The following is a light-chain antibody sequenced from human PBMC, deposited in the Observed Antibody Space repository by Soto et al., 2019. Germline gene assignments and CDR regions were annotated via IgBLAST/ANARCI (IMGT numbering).Light chain of an antibody. CDR2: GVY. J-gene: IGKJ1*01. CDR1: QTGNNNY. CDR3: QHYGYSQWT. Sequence: EIALTQSPGTLSLSPGERATLSCRASQTGNNNYLAWYQHKSGQAPRLLIYGVYTRASGIPDRFSGSGSGTEFTLTITRLEPEDSAVYFCQHYGYSQWTFGQGTKVDIK. V-gene: IGKV3-20*01.